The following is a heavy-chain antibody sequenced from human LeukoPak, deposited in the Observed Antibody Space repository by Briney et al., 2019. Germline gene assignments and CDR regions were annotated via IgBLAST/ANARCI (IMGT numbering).Heavy chain of an antibody. J-gene: IGHJ4*02. V-gene: IGHV1-8*01. Sequence: GASVKVSCKASGYTFTNYDINWVRQATGLGLEWMGYMNPNSGNSAYAQKFQGRVTITTDASISTVYMELSGLRSEDTALYYCAREGLDYWGQGTLVTVSS. CDR1: GYTFTNYD. CDR2: MNPNSGNS. CDR3: AREGLDY.